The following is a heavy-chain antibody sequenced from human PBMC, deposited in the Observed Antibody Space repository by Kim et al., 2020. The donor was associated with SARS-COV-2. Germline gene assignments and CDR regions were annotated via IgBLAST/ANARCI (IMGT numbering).Heavy chain of an antibody. V-gene: IGHV1-3*01. CDR2: IDADNGNT. CDR1: GYTFTSYA. Sequence: ASVKVSCKASGYTFTSYAFHWVRQAHGQTLEWMGWIDADNGNTKYSQKFQGRVTITRDTSASTAYMELSSLRSEDTAVYYCARNEDYWGQGTLVTVSS. CDR3: ARNEDY. J-gene: IGHJ4*02.